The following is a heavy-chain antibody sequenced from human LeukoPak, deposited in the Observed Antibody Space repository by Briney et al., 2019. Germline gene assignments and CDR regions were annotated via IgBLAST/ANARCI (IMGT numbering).Heavy chain of an antibody. D-gene: IGHD2-15*01. CDR3: ARDFCSGGSCEQG. V-gene: IGHV3-30-3*01. CDR1: GFTFSSYA. CDR2: ISYDGSNK. J-gene: IGHJ4*02. Sequence: QTGRSLRLSCAASGFTFSSYAMHWVRQAPGKGLEWVAVISYDGSNKYYADSVKGRFTISRDNSKNTLYLQMNSLRAEDTAVYYCARDFCSGGSCEQGWGQGTLVTVSS.